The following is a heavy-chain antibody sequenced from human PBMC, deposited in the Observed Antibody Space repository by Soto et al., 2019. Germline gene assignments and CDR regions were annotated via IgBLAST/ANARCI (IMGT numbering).Heavy chain of an antibody. J-gene: IGHJ3*02. CDR1: GGYINDFAYH. D-gene: IGHD1-26*01. CDR2: IYYSGST. CDR3: ARDSSYRDAFDI. Sequence: SQTIPLTSTVSGGYINDFAYHWSRKQQPPGKGLEWIGYIYYSGSTNYNPSLKSRVTISVDTSKNQFSLKLSSVTAADTAVYYCARDSSYRDAFDIWGQGTMVTVSS. V-gene: IGHV4-61*08.